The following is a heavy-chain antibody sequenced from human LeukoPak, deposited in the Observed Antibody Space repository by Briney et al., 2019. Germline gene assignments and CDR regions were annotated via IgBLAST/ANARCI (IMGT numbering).Heavy chain of an antibody. Sequence: ASVKVSCKASGYTFTSYDINWVRQATGQGLAWMGWMNPNSGNTGYEQKFQGRVTMTRNTSISTAYMELSSLRSEDTAVYYCARSRRQMIPVRYYYYGMDVWGQGTTVTVSS. CDR1: GYTFTSYD. CDR3: ARSRRQMIPVRYYYYGMDV. D-gene: IGHD3-22*01. CDR2: MNPNSGNT. V-gene: IGHV1-8*01. J-gene: IGHJ6*02.